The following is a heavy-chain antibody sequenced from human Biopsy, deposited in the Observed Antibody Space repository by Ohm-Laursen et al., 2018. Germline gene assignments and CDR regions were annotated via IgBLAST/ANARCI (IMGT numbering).Heavy chain of an antibody. CDR1: GYSFTKYY. D-gene: IGHD3-9*01. V-gene: IGHV1-46*01. CDR3: ARDETGSSVFGPYYYGMDV. CDR2: INPTGGTT. Sequence: SSVKVSCKASGYSFTKYYINWVRQAPGQGLEWMGIINPTGGTTSYAEKFQGRVTLTRDTSTGTVYLELNSLIYEDTALYYCARDETGSSVFGPYYYGMDVWGQGTTVTVSS. J-gene: IGHJ6*02.